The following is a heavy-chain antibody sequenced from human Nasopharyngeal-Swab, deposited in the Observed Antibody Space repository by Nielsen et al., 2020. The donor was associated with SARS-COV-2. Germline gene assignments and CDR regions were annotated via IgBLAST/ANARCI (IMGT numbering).Heavy chain of an antibody. CDR3: ARDDYGDYGYFGH. D-gene: IGHD4-17*01. CDR2: INPKSGGT. J-gene: IGHJ4*02. V-gene: IGHV1-2*02. CDR1: GYTFPGYY. Sequence: ASVKVSCKASGYTFPGYYMHWVRQAPGQGLEWMGWINPKSGGTNYAQKFQDRVTVTRDTSISTAYMELSSLRSDDTAVYYCARDDYGDYGYFGHWGQGTLVTVSS.